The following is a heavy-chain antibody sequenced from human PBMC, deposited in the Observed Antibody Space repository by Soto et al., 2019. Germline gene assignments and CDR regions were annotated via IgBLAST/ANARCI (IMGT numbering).Heavy chain of an antibody. CDR2: IFYSGST. CDR1: GGSISSYY. CDR3: ARAGPEMDY. D-gene: IGHD3-10*01. V-gene: IGHV4-59*01. Sequence: QVQLQESGPGLVKPSETLSLTCTVSGGSISSYYWSWIRQPPGKGLEWIGYIFYSGSTNYNPSLKSRVTLSVATSKTQFSLKLSSVTAADTAVYYCARAGPEMDYWGQGTLVTVSS. J-gene: IGHJ4*02.